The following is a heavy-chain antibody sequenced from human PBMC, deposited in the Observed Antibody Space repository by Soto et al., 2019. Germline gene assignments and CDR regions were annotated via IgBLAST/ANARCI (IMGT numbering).Heavy chain of an antibody. Sequence: PWGSLRLSCAASGFTFDNYVMTWVRQPQGKGPEWVSVISRSGDTSYYADSAKGRFTISRDNSKSRLYLEMSSLRAEDTALFYCAKDALVGGGSSAFDYWGQGILVTVSS. CDR1: GFTFDNYV. V-gene: IGHV3-23*01. CDR2: ISRSGDTS. J-gene: IGHJ4*02. CDR3: AKDALVGGGSSAFDY. D-gene: IGHD2-15*01.